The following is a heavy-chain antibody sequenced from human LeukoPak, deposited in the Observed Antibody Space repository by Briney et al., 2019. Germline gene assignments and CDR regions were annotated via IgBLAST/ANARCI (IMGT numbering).Heavy chain of an antibody. CDR3: ARGPRDLIIAVAHFDY. CDR1: GFTFSSYW. Sequence: GGSLRLSCAASGFTFSSYWMSWVRQAPGKGLEWVANIKQDGSEKYYVDSVKGRFTISRDNAKNSLYLQMNSLRAEDTAVYYCARGPRDLIIAVAHFDYWGQGTLVTVPS. V-gene: IGHV3-7*01. J-gene: IGHJ4*02. CDR2: IKQDGSEK. D-gene: IGHD6-19*01.